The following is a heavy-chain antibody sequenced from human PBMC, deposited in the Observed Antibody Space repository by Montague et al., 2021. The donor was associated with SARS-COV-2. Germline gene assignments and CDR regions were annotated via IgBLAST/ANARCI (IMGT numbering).Heavy chain of an antibody. Sequence: SLRLSCAASGFTFSSYAMHWVRQAPGKGLEWVAVISYDGDNKYYADSVKDRFTISRDNSKNTLYLQMNSLRAEDTAMYYCARDYSGVPRSYYHYFDYWGQGTLVTVSS. D-gene: IGHD1-26*01. CDR1: GFTFSSYA. CDR2: ISYDGDNK. V-gene: IGHV3-30-3*01. CDR3: ARDYSGVPRSYYHYFDY. J-gene: IGHJ4*02.